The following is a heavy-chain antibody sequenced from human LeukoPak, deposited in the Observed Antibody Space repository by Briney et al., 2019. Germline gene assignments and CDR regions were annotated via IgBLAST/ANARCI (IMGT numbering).Heavy chain of an antibody. J-gene: IGHJ4*02. V-gene: IGHV3-48*01. CDR2: ISGSSSTI. CDR1: GFTFSSHS. CDR3: ARGSTYSSGWYTGFDY. Sequence: GGSLRLSCAASGFTFSSHSMNWVRQAPGKGLEWVSYISGSSSTIYYADSVKGRFTISRDNAKNSLYLQMNSLRAEDTAVYYCARGSTYSSGWYTGFDYWGQGTLVTVSS. D-gene: IGHD6-19*01.